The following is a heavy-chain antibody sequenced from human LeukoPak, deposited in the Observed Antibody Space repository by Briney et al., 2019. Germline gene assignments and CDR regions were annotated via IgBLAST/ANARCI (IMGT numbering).Heavy chain of an antibody. CDR1: GFTFTNSA. CDR2: ISGSGGST. CDR3: AKSAFTDSSGLYYFDY. D-gene: IGHD6-19*01. Sequence: GGSLRLSCAAAGFTFTNSALSWVRQAPGKGLEWVSTISGSGGSTYFADSVQGRFTISRDNSKNTLYLQLNSLRAEDTAVYYCAKSAFTDSSGLYYFDYWGQGTLVTVSS. V-gene: IGHV3-23*01. J-gene: IGHJ4*02.